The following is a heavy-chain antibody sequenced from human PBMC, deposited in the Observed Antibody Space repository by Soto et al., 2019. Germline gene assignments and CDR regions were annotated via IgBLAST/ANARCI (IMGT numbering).Heavy chain of an antibody. D-gene: IGHD1-1*01. Sequence: QVQLHQWGAGLLKPSETLSLTCAVFDESLSDYYYTWTRQPPGKGLEWIGEIHPSGSTHYNPSLTTRVTLSQDTSKPQFSLTLLSVTAADTAVYYCSRGIDAYNGVLTWGQGTLVTVAS. V-gene: IGHV4-34*01. CDR1: DESLSDYY. CDR3: SRGIDAYNGVLT. J-gene: IGHJ5*02. CDR2: IHPSGST.